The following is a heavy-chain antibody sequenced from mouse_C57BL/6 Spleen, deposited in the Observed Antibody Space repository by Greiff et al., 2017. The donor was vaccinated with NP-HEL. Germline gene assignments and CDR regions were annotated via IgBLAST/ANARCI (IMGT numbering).Heavy chain of an antibody. D-gene: IGHD1-1*01. CDR2: IYPGDGDT. CDR1: GYAFSSYW. V-gene: IGHV1-80*01. CDR3: ARWGYYGSSYPLGFDV. Sequence: QVQLQQSGAELVKPGASVKISCKASGYAFSSYWMNWVKQRPGKGLEWIGQIYPGDGDTNYNGKFKGKATLTADKSSSTAYMQLSSLTSEDSAVYFCARWGYYGSSYPLGFDVWAQGPRSPSPQ. J-gene: IGHJ1*03.